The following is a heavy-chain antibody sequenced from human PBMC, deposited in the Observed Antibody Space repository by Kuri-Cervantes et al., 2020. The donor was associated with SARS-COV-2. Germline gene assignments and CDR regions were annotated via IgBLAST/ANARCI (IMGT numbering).Heavy chain of an antibody. CDR1: GFTFSSYW. D-gene: IGHD2-21*01. CDR3: ARGRFRDY. J-gene: IGHJ4*02. V-gene: IGHV3-7*01. Sequence: GESLKISCAASGFTFSSYWMSWVRQAPGKGLEWVANIKQDGSEKYYEDSVKGRFTISRDNAKNSLYLQMNSLRAEDTAVYYCARGRFRDYWGQGTLVTVSS. CDR2: IKQDGSEK.